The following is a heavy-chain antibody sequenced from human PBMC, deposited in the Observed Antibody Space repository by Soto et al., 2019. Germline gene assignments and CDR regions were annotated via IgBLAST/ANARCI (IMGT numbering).Heavy chain of an antibody. V-gene: IGHV3-23*01. Sequence: EVHLLESGGGLVQPGGSLRLSCAASGFTFSNYAMSWVRQAPGKGLEWVSAISGSGGSTNYADSVKGRFTISRDNVKNTVYLQMSSLRAEDTAVYYCARDPEYYGSGSDTNGLDVWGQGTTVTVSS. D-gene: IGHD3-10*01. CDR3: ARDPEYYGSGSDTNGLDV. J-gene: IGHJ6*02. CDR2: ISGSGGST. CDR1: GFTFSNYA.